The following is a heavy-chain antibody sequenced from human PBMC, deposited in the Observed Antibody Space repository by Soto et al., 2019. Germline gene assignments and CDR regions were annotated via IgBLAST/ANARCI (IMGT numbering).Heavy chain of an antibody. J-gene: IGHJ4*02. V-gene: IGHV4-30-4*01. CDR1: GGSISSGDYY. CDR2: IYYSGST. Sequence: PSETLSLTCTVSGGSISSGDYYWSWIRQPPGKGLEWIGYIYYSGSTYYNPSLKSRVTISVDTSKNQFSLKLSSVTAADTAVYYCARVRVKSGYSSSWALDYWGQGTLVTVSS. D-gene: IGHD6-13*01. CDR3: ARVRVKSGYSSSWALDY.